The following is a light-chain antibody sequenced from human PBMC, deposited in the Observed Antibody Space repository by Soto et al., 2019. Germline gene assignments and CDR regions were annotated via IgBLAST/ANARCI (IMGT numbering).Light chain of an antibody. CDR1: QSISSW. V-gene: IGKV1-5*03. CDR2: KAS. J-gene: IGKJ4*01. Sequence: DIQMTQSPSTLSASVGDRVTITFRASQSISSWLAWYQQKPGKAPKLLIYKASSLESGVPSRFSGSGSGTEFTLTISSLQPDDFATYYCQQYNSYSRTFGGGTKVDIK. CDR3: QQYNSYSRT.